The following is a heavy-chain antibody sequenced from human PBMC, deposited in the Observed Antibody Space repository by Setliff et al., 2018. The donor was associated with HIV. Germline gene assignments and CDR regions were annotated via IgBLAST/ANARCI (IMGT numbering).Heavy chain of an antibody. D-gene: IGHD1-7*01. CDR1: GGSISTYF. J-gene: IGHJ6*03. CDR2: IYYTGST. CDR3: ARHRGMPGTTWYNHYMDV. Sequence: SETLSLTCTVSGGSISTYFWSWVRQTPGKGLEWIGYIYYTGSTSYNPSFRSRVTILLDTSKNQFSLRLSSVTAADTAVYYCARHRGMPGTTWYNHYMDVWGTGATVTVSS. V-gene: IGHV4-59*01.